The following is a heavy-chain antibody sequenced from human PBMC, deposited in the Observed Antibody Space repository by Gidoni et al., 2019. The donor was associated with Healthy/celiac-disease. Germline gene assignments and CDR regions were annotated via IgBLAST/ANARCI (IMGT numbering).Heavy chain of an antibody. Sequence: EVQLLESGGGLVQPGGSLELSCAASGFTFSSYAISWVRQAPGKGLEWVSSISGSGGSTYYADSVKGRFTISRDNSKNTLYLQMNSLRAEDTAVYYCAKRRDGYCHFDYWGQGTLVTVSS. D-gene: IGHD5-12*01. V-gene: IGHV3-23*01. CDR1: GFTFSSYA. CDR2: ISGSGGST. CDR3: AKRRDGYCHFDY. J-gene: IGHJ4*02.